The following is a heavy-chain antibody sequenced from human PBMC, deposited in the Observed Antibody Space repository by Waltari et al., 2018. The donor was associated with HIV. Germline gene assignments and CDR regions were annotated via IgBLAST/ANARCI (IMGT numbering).Heavy chain of an antibody. Sequence: EVRLVESGGGLVGPGGSLRLSSAGSASKFNDAVLSWVRQAAGKGLGGIARIKDVINGGTTDYAESVKGRFIISRDDSKKMSYLQMNNLEAGDTGVYYCTSGGHWFKTLGQGTLVYVSS. J-gene: IGHJ5*02. CDR3: TSGGHWFKT. V-gene: IGHV3-15*01. CDR1: ASKFNDAV. CDR2: IKDVINGGTT.